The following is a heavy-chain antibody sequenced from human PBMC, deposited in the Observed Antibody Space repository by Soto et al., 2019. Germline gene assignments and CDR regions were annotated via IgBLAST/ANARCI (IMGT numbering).Heavy chain of an antibody. D-gene: IGHD3-9*01. Sequence: SETLSLTCAVYGGSFSGYYWSWIRQPPGKGLEWIGEINHSGSTNYNPSLKSRVTISVDTSKNQFSLKMSSVTAADTAVYYCARGHILTGYYTGSPYYGMDVWGQGTTVT. J-gene: IGHJ6*02. CDR2: INHSGST. CDR3: ARGHILTGYYTGSPYYGMDV. CDR1: GGSFSGYY. V-gene: IGHV4-34*01.